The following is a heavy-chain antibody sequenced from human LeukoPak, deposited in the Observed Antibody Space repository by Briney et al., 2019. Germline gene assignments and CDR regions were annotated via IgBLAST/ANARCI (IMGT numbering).Heavy chain of an antibody. CDR3: ARQRGRWDSFDY. D-gene: IGHD1-26*01. J-gene: IGHJ4*02. CDR2: IYYSGST. CDR1: GGSISSYY. Sequence: SETLSLTCTVSGGSISSYYWSWIRQPPGKGLDWIGYIYYSGSTNYNPALKSRVTISVDTSKNQFSLKLSSVTAADTAVYYCARQRGRWDSFDYWGQGTLVTVSS. V-gene: IGHV4-59*08.